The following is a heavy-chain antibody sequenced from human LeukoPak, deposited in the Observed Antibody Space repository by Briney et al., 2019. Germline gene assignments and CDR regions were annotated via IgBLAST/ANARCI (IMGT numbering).Heavy chain of an antibody. CDR2: ISAYNGNT. V-gene: IGHV1-18*01. CDR1: GYTFTSYG. CDR3: ARDQLRYYYGSGPLPGH. D-gene: IGHD3-10*01. J-gene: IGHJ4*02. Sequence: ASVKVSCKASGYTFTSYGISWVRQAPGQGLEWMGWISAYNGNTNYAQKLQGRVTMTTDTSTSTAYMELRSLRSDDTAVYYCARDQLRYYYGSGPLPGHWGQGTPVTVSS.